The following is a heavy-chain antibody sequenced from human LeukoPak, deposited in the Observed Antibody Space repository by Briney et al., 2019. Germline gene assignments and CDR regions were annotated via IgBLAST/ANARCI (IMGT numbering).Heavy chain of an antibody. V-gene: IGHV4-4*02. CDR2: IFQSGSA. Sequence: SETLSLTCTVSGGSISSVTWWSWVRQPPGKGLEWVGEIFQSGSANYNPSLKSRVTISVDKSKNQFSLNLSSVTAADTAVYYCARNPRNGHTFDYWGQGTLVTVSS. CDR3: ARNPRNGHTFDY. J-gene: IGHJ4*02. D-gene: IGHD5-24*01. CDR1: GGSISSVTW.